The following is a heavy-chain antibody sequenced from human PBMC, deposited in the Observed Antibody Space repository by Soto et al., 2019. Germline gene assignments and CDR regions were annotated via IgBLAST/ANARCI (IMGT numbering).Heavy chain of an antibody. Sequence: QITLKESGPMLVKPTQTLTLTCSFSAFSLSTNGVGVGWIRQPPGEALEWLAVIYWNGDKRYSRSLKTRLSITEDTSKNQVVLTMTTMDPVDTATYYCVHTVMTHTITGGHYFDHWGPGILVTVSS. D-gene: IGHD3-3*01. CDR3: VHTVMTHTITGGHYFDH. V-gene: IGHV2-5*01. J-gene: IGHJ4*02. CDR2: IYWNGDK. CDR1: AFSLSTNGVG.